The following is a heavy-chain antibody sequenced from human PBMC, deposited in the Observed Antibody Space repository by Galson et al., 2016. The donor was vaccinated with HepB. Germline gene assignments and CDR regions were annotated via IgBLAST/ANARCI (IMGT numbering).Heavy chain of an antibody. V-gene: IGHV1-69*13. D-gene: IGHD3-9*01. Sequence: SVKVSCKASGGTFSNFAFSWVRQAPGKGLEWMGGIVPMSGTPTYAQKFQGRVIFTADVSTRTAFMDLRGLRFEDTAIYFCALEESEGHFDWTTQHYYTLDFWGQGSTVTVSS. J-gene: IGHJ6*02. CDR1: GGTFSNFA. CDR3: ALEESEGHFDWTTQHYYTLDF. CDR2: IVPMSGTP.